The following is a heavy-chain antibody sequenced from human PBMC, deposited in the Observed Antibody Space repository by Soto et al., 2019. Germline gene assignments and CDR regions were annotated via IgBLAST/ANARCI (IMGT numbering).Heavy chain of an antibody. CDR3: ARQRTSVVTQAYFDV. D-gene: IGHD2-21*02. V-gene: IGHV4-39*01. Sequence: PSETLSLTCTVSGGSISSGDYYWSWIRQPPGKGLEWIGSIYYSGRTYNNPSLRSRVSMSIGTSKDQFSLKLKSVTAADTALYFCARQRTSVVTQAYFDVWGPGSLVTVSS. CDR2: IYYSGRT. CDR1: GGSISSGDYY. J-gene: IGHJ4*02.